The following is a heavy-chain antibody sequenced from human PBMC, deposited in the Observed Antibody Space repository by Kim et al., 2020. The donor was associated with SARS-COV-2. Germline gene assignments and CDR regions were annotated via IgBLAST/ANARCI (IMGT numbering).Heavy chain of an antibody. CDR2: IYYSGSS. CDR3: ASATRIAAGDWVDP. J-gene: IGHJ5*02. V-gene: IGHV4-39*07. Sequence: SETLSLTCTVSGGSISSSSYYWGWIRQPPGKGLEWIGSIYYSGSSYYNPSLKSRVTISVDTSKNQFSLKLSSVTAADTAVYYCASATRIAAGDWVDPWGQGTLVTVSS. D-gene: IGHD6-6*01. CDR1: GGSISSSSYY.